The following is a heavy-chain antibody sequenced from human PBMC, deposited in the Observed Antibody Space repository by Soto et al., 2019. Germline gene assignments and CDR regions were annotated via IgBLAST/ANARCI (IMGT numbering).Heavy chain of an antibody. J-gene: IGHJ4*02. D-gene: IGHD5-18*01. Sequence: GGSLRLSCAASGFTFSSYGMHWVRQAPGKGLEWVAVIWYDGSNKYYADSVKGRFTISRDNSKNTLYLQMNSLRAEDTAVYYCARSATRKNSYGDYWGQGTLVTVSS. CDR1: GFTFSSYG. CDR3: ARSATRKNSYGDY. CDR2: IWYDGSNK. V-gene: IGHV3-33*01.